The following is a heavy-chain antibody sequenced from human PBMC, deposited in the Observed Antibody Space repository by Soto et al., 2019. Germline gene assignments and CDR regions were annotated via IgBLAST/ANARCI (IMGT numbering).Heavy chain of an antibody. CDR3: TTDSYSTIIIVRFDY. D-gene: IGHD3-22*01. J-gene: IGHJ4*01. CDR1: GFTFSNAW. CDR2: IKSKTDGGTT. Sequence: PGGSLRLSCAASGFTFSNAWINWVRQAPGKGLEWVGRIKSKTDGGTTDYAAPVKGRFAISRDDSNNMVYLQMNSLKIEDTAVYYCTTDSYSTIIIVRFDYWGHGTQVTVSS. V-gene: IGHV3-15*07.